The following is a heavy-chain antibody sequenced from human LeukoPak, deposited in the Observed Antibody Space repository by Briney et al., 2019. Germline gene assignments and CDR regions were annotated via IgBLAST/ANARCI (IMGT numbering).Heavy chain of an antibody. CDR3: ARLYCSRTSCYIGI. CDR1: GASINSNY. V-gene: IGHV4-59*01. J-gene: IGHJ3*02. Sequence: PSETLSLTCTVSGASINSNYWSWIRQPPGKGLEWIGYIYYTGSTNYNPSLKSRVTISVDMSKNQFSLKVNSVTAADTAVYYCARLYCSRTSCYIGIWGQGTMVTVSS. CDR2: IYYTGST. D-gene: IGHD2-2*02.